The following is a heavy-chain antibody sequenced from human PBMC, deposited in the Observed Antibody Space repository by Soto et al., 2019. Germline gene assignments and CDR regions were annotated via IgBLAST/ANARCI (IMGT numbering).Heavy chain of an antibody. CDR3: EMGDYSNYLYYGMDV. V-gene: IGHV4-39*01. J-gene: IGHJ6*02. D-gene: IGHD4-4*01. CDR1: GGSISSSSYY. Sequence: TLSLTCTVSGGSISSSSYYWGWIRQPPGKGLEWIGSIYYSGSTYYNPSLKSRVTISVDTSKNQFSLKLSSVTAADTAVYYCEMGDYSNYLYYGMDVWGQGTTVTVSS. CDR2: IYYSGST.